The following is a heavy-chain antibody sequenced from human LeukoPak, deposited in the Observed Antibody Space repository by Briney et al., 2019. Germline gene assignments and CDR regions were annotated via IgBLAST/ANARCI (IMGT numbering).Heavy chain of an antibody. CDR2: ISGDGGST. CDR1: GFTFDDYA. CDR3: AKDSEPITMVRGVTPYFDY. D-gene: IGHD3-10*01. J-gene: IGHJ4*02. V-gene: IGHV3-43*02. Sequence: PGGSLGLSCAASGFTFDDYAMHWVRQAPGKGLEWVSLISGDGGSTYYADSVKGRFTISRDNSKNSLYLQMNSLRTEDTALYYCAKDSEPITMVRGVTPYFDYWGQGTLVTVSS.